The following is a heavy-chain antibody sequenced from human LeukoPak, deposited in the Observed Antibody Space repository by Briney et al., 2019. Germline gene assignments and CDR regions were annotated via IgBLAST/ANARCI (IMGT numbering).Heavy chain of an antibody. CDR1: GGSISSSSYY. J-gene: IGHJ6*03. CDR3: ARAGEGSSWYYYYYYYMGV. D-gene: IGHD6-13*01. CDR2: IYYSGST. Sequence: SETLSLTCTVSGGSISSSSYYWGWIRQPPGTGLEWIGSIYYSGSTYYNASLESRVTISVDTSKNQFSLKLSSVTAADTAVYYCARAGEGSSWYYYYYYYMGVWGKGTTVTVSS. V-gene: IGHV4-39*07.